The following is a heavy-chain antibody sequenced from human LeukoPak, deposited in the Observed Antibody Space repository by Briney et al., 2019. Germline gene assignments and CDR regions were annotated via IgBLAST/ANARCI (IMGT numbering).Heavy chain of an antibody. V-gene: IGHV4-34*01. CDR1: GGSFSGYY. J-gene: IGHJ4*02. Sequence: SETLSLTCAVNGGSFSGYYWTWVRQPPGKGLEWIGEINHSGSNIYDPSLKSRVTMSVDTTKNQVSLKMTSLTAADTAVYYCARGKYYCSGGTRAPPLDSWGQGTLVIVSS. CDR3: ARGKYYCSGGTRAPPLDS. CDR2: INHSGSN. D-gene: IGHD2-15*01.